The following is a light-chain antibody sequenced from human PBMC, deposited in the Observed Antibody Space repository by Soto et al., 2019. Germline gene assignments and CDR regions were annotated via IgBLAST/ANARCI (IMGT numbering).Light chain of an antibody. CDR2: AAS. J-gene: IGKJ5*01. CDR1: QNIYNY. V-gene: IGKV1-39*01. CDR3: EQTYSTPVT. Sequence: DIQMTQSPSSLSASVGDRVTVTCRTSQNIYNYLNWYQQKPGKAPKPLIYAASSVQSGVPLRFSGTGSGTDFTLTISSLQPEDFATYYCEQTYSTPVTFGQGRRLEVK.